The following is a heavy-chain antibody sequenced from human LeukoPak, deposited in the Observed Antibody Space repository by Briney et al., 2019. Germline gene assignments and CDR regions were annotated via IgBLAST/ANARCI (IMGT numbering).Heavy chain of an antibody. Sequence: PSETLSLTCTVSGGSISSGSYYWSWIRQPAGKGLEWIGRIYTSGSTNYNPSLKSRVTISVDTSKNQFSLKLSSVTAADTAVYYCAREGVDIEVVPAAYSWFDPWGQGTLVTVSS. V-gene: IGHV4-61*02. CDR1: GGSISSGSYY. CDR2: IYTSGST. J-gene: IGHJ5*02. CDR3: AREGVDIEVVPAAYSWFDP. D-gene: IGHD2-2*03.